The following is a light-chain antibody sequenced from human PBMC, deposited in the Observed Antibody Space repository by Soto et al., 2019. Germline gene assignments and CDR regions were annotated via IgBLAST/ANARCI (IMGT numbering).Light chain of an antibody. Sequence: IVMTRSPATLTVSPWERATLSCRASQSVSSNLDWYQQKPGQAPRLLIYAASSRATGIPARFSGSGSGTDFTLTISSLEPEDFAVYYCQQYCSSPGTFGQGTKVDIK. V-gene: IGKV3-20*01. CDR2: AAS. J-gene: IGKJ1*01. CDR1: QSVSSN. CDR3: QQYCSSPGT.